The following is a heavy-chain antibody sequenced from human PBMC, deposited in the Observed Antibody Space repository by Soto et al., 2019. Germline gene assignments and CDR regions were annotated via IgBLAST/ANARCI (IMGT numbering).Heavy chain of an antibody. Sequence: PRGSLLLSCAASVFTFSIYWMSWVRQAPGKGLEWVANIKLDGSEKDYVDSVKGRFTISRDNAKKSLYLQMNSLRVEDTGVYYCARESSGWYVDWGQGTLVTVSS. CDR3: ARESSGWYVD. D-gene: IGHD6-19*01. CDR2: IKLDGSEK. V-gene: IGHV3-7*01. J-gene: IGHJ4*02. CDR1: VFTFSIYW.